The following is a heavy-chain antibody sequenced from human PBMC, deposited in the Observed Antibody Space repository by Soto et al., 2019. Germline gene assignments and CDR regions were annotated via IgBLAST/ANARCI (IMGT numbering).Heavy chain of an antibody. CDR2: ISAYNGNT. V-gene: IGHV1-18*01. Sequence: ASVKVSCKASGYTFTSYGISWVRQAPGQGLEWMGWISAYNGNTNYAQKLQGRVTMTTDTSTSTAYMELRSLRSDDTAVYYCAKEFPPPIVVVTGGGFDPWGQGTLVTVSS. CDR3: AKEFPPPIVVVTGGGFDP. CDR1: GYTFTSYG. J-gene: IGHJ5*02. D-gene: IGHD2-21*02.